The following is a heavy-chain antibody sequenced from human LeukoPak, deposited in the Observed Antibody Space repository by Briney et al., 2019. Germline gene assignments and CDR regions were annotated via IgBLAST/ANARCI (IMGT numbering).Heavy chain of an antibody. CDR3: ARTRGSFDY. Sequence: SETLTLTCTVSGGSISSSSYYWGWIRQPPGKGREWIGSIYYSGSTYYNPSLKSRVTISVDTSKNQFSLKLSSVTAADTAVYYCARTRGSFDYWGQGTLVTVSS. CDR1: GGSISSSSYY. D-gene: IGHD6-25*01. J-gene: IGHJ4*02. CDR2: IYYSGST. V-gene: IGHV4-39*01.